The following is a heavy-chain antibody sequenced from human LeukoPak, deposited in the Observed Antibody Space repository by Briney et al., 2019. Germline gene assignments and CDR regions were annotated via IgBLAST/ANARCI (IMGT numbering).Heavy chain of an antibody. CDR2: ICDTDST. CDR3: ARGPDAAKLST. D-gene: IGHD6-25*01. CDR1: GFAVSSNH. Sequence: GGSLRLSCAASGFAVSSNHMSWVRQAPGKGLEWVSAICDTDSTNYAHSVEGRFIISRDNSKNTLYLQMNSLRVEDTAIYYCARGPDAAKLSTWGQGTLVTVPS. V-gene: IGHV3-53*01. J-gene: IGHJ5*02.